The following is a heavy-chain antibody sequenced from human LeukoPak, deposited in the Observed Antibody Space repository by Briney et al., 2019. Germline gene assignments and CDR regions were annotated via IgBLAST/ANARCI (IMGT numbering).Heavy chain of an antibody. CDR1: GGSISSYY. J-gene: IGHJ4*02. CDR2: IYYSGST. D-gene: IGHD3-9*01. V-gene: IGHV4-59*01. Sequence: SETLSLTCTVSGGSISSYYWSWIRQPPGKGLEWIGYIYYSGSTNYNPSLKSRVTISVDTSKNQFSLKLSSVTAADTAVYYCARVRKSYRHYDILTGYHAPNPNFDYWGQGTLVTVSS. CDR3: ARVRKSYRHYDILTGYHAPNPNFDY.